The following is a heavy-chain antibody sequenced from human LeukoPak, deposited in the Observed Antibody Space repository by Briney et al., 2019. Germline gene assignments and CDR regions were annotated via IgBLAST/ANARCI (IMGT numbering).Heavy chain of an antibody. Sequence: GGSLSLSCSASGFTFSSFAMNWVRQAPGKGLEWVSSISPGGEETYYADSVEGRFTISRDNSKNTLSLQMNSLRAEDTAVYYCAKQDIVTTGYWFGSWGQGTLVTVSS. D-gene: IGHD1-1*01. CDR1: GFTFSSFA. J-gene: IGHJ5*01. CDR3: AKQDIVTTGYWFGS. CDR2: ISPGGEET. V-gene: IGHV3-23*01.